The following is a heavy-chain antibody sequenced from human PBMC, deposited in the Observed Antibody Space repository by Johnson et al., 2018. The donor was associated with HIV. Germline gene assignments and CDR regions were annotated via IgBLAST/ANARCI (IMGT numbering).Heavy chain of an antibody. J-gene: IGHJ3*02. CDR3: ASLPIAARPPTDAFDI. CDR1: GFTFSSYA. D-gene: IGHD6-6*01. V-gene: IGHV3-30*03. Sequence: QVQLLESGGGLVQPGGSLRLSCAASGFTFSSYAMDWVRQAPGKGLEWVAVISNDGTDKYYADSVKGRFTISRDNSKNTLYLQMNSLRAEDTAVYYCASLPIAARPPTDAFDIWGQGTMVTVSS. CDR2: ISNDGTDK.